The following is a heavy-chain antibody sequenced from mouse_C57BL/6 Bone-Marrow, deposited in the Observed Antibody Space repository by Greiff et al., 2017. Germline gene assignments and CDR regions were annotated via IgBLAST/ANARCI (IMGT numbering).Heavy chain of an antibody. J-gene: IGHJ4*01. CDR1: GFTFSSYG. CDR2: ISSGGSYT. CDR3: ARQGRGYAMDY. V-gene: IGHV5-6*01. Sequence: EVKLMESGGDLVKPGGSLKLSCVASGFTFSSYGMSWVRQTPDKRLEWVATISSGGSYTYYPDSVKGRFTISRDNAKNTLYLQMSSLKSEDTAMYYCARQGRGYAMDYWGQGTSVTVSS.